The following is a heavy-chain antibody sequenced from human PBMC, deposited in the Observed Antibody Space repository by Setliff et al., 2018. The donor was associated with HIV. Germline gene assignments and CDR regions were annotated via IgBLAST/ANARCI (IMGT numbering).Heavy chain of an antibody. CDR1: GHTFSNSD. CDR3: ASGKGVGGVIITGGLDV. Sequence: ASVKVSCKASGHTFSNSDIHWVRRATGQGLEWMGWMNPNTGVAGYALKFQGRVTMTRDTSISTAYMELGSLTFEDTAVYWCASGKGVGGVIITGGLDVWGKGTTVTVSS. J-gene: IGHJ6*04. D-gene: IGHD3-10*01. CDR2: MNPNTGVA. V-gene: IGHV1-8*01.